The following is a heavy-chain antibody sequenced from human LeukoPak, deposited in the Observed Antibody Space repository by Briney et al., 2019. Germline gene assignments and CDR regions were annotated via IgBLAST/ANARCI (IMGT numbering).Heavy chain of an antibody. J-gene: IGHJ4*02. CDR3: ARDPSRYCSSTSCYVY. Sequence: ASVKVSCKASGYTFTSYYMHWVRQAPGQGLEWMGWISAYNGNTNYAQKLQGRVTMTTDTSTSTAYMELRSLRSDDTAVYYCARDPSRYCSSTSCYVYWGQGTLVTVSS. V-gene: IGHV1-18*04. CDR2: ISAYNGNT. D-gene: IGHD2-2*01. CDR1: GYTFTSYY.